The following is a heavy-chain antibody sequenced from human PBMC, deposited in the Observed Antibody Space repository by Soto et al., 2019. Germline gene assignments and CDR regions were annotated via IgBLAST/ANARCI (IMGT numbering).Heavy chain of an antibody. D-gene: IGHD6-13*01. CDR2: INAGNGNT. J-gene: IGHJ6*02. CDR3: ARDLSYSSSWYRGSRYYYGMDV. Sequence: ASVKVSCKASGYTFSNYGIHWVRQAPGQRLEWMGWINAGNGNTKYSQKFQGRVTITRDTSASTAYMELSSLRSEDTAVYYCARDLSYSSSWYRGSRYYYGMDVWGQGTTVTVSS. V-gene: IGHV1-3*01. CDR1: GYTFSNYG.